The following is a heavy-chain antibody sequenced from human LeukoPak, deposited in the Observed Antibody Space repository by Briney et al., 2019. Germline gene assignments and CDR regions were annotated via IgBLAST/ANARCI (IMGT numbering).Heavy chain of an antibody. CDR3: AGQYDILTGYPFDY. CDR1: GFTFSDYV. J-gene: IGHJ4*02. Sequence: GGSLRLSCAASGFTFSDYVMHWVRQAPGKGLEWVAVISIDGNNKYYGDSVKGRFTISRDNSKNTLYLQMNSLRAEDTAVYYCAGQYDILTGYPFDYWGQGTLVTVSS. V-gene: IGHV3-30*03. D-gene: IGHD3-9*01. CDR2: ISIDGNNK.